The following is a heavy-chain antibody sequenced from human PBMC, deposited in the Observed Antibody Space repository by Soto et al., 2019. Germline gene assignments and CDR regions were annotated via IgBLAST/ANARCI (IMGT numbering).Heavy chain of an antibody. CDR3: VRQGIGALHGLVDV. V-gene: IGHV4-59*08. D-gene: IGHD1-26*01. J-gene: IGHJ6*02. Sequence: QVQLQASGPGLVKPSDTLSLTCTVSGDSIGTYNWGWIRQPPGKRLEWIGYIYSNGGTSYNPALKSRVSISPDTSTKQCSLRLSSVTAADTAVYYCVRQGIGALHGLVDVWGQGTTVTVSS. CDR2: IYSNGGT. CDR1: GDSIGTYN.